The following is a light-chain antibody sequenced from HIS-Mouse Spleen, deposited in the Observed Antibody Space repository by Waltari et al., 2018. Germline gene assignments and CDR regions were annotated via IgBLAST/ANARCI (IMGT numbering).Light chain of an antibody. Sequence: DIQLTQSPSFLSASVGDRVTITCRDSQGISSYLAWYQQKPGKAPKLLIYAASTLQSGVPSRFSGSGSGTEFTLTISSLQPEDFATYYGQQLNSYPPTFGQGTKVEIK. CDR2: AAS. J-gene: IGKJ1*01. CDR3: QQLNSYPPT. CDR1: QGISSY. V-gene: IGKV1-9*01.